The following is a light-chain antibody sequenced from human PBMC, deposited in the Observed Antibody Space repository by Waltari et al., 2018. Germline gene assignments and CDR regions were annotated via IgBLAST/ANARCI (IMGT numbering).Light chain of an antibody. CDR2: HAP. CDR1: QRVRID. J-gene: IGKJ1*01. CDR3: QQYVESPAT. Sequence: EIVLNTSPGTVSFFPGDKATLTGRASQRVRIDLAWSHQKHGQAPRLLSYHAPTRATGIPDRFSASGSGTDFSLTISRLEPEDFAMYYCQQYVESPATFGQGTKVEIK. V-gene: IGKV3-20*01.